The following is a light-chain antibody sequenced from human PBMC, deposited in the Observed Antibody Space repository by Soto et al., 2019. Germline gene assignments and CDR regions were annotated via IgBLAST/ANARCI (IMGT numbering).Light chain of an antibody. CDR3: QQYNSWPLT. Sequence: EIVMTQSPATLSVSPGERATLSCRASQSVRSNLAWYQQKPGQAPRLLISGASTRATGVPVRFSGSGSGTEFTLTISSLQSEDFAVYYCQQYNSWPLTFGGGTKVEIK. CDR2: GAS. CDR1: QSVRSN. V-gene: IGKV3-15*01. J-gene: IGKJ4*01.